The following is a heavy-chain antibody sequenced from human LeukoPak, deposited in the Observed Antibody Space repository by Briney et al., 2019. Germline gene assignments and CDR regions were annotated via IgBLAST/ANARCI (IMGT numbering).Heavy chain of an antibody. D-gene: IGHD6-19*01. J-gene: IGHJ4*02. Sequence: SQTLSLTCAISGDSVSSNSATWNWIRQSPSRGLELLARTYYRAGWYDDYAISVKSRVTINPDTSKNQFSLHLNSVIPEDTAVYYCARGITVAGSLTYYFDFWSQGTLVTVSS. V-gene: IGHV6-1*01. CDR3: ARGITVAGSLTYYFDF. CDR2: TYYRAGWYD. CDR1: GDSVSSNSAT.